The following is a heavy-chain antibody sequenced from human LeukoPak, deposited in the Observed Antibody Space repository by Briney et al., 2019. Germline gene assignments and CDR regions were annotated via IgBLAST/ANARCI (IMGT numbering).Heavy chain of an antibody. D-gene: IGHD2-2*02. V-gene: IGHV4-34*01. J-gene: IGHJ4*02. CDR1: GGSFSGYY. CDR2: INHSGST. CDR3: ARGYCSSTSCYNFDY. Sequence: SETLSLTCAVYGGSFSGYYWSWIRQPPGKGLEWIGEINHSGSTNYNPSLKSRVTISVDTSKNQFSLKLSSVTAADTAEYYCARGYCSSTSCYNFDYWGQGTLVTVSS.